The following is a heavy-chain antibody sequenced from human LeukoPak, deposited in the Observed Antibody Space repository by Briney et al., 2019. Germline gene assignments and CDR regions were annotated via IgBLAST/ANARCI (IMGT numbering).Heavy chain of an antibody. CDR2: IRSDGSIE. CDR1: GFIFSTYG. J-gene: IGHJ4*02. V-gene: IGHV3-30*02. D-gene: IGHD2-15*01. CDR3: AKDVTAAYFDY. Sequence: GGSLRLSCAASGFIFSTYGMHWVRQAPGKGLEWVAFIRSDGSIEYYADSVKGRFTISRDNSKNMLYLQMNSLKPEDTAVYCCAKDVTAAYFDYWGQGTLVSVSS.